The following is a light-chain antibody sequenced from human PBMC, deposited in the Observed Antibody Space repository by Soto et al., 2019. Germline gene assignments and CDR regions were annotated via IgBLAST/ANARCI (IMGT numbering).Light chain of an antibody. CDR3: SSYASSSSYA. CDR1: SSDVGGYNH. J-gene: IGLJ1*01. CDR2: EVS. Sequence: QSVLTQPASVSGSPGQSITISCTGTSSDVGGYNHVSWYQQHPGKAPKLIIFEVSNRPSGVSDRFSASKSGNTASLTISGLQTEDEAVYYCSSYASSSSYAFGTGTKLTVL. V-gene: IGLV2-14*01.